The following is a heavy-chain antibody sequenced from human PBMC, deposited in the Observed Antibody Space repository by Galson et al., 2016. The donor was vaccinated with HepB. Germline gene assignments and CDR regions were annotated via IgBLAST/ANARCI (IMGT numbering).Heavy chain of an antibody. J-gene: IGHJ4*02. V-gene: IGHV4-30-2*01. CDR1: GDSISSDDHA. CDR3: ARGPRLLRAFGDLVSFFDY. Sequence: TLSLTCTVSGDSISSDDHAWAWIRLPPGKGLEWIGHIYYTGNTYYSPSLRSRVTMSVDRSKNQLSLHLTSVVAADTAVYYCARGPRLLRAFGDLVSFFDYWGQGTLITVSS. D-gene: IGHD2-8*01. CDR2: IYYTGNT.